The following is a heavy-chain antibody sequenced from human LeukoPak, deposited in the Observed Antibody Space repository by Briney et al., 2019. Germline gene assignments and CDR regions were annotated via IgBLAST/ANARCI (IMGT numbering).Heavy chain of an antibody. J-gene: IGHJ6*03. CDR1: GYTFTSYG. CDR2: ISAYNGNT. D-gene: IGHD3-10*01. V-gene: IGHV1-18*01. CDR3: ARTVREGADYYYYMDV. Sequence: GASVKVSCKASGYTFTSYGISWVRQAPGQGLEWMGWISAYNGNTNYAQKLQGRVTITTDESTSTAYMELSSLRSEDTAVYYCARTVREGADYYYYMDVWGKGTTVTVSS.